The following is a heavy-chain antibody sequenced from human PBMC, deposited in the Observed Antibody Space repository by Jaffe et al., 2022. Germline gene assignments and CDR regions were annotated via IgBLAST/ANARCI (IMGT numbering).Heavy chain of an antibody. J-gene: IGHJ4*02. V-gene: IGHV1-69*02. D-gene: IGHD4-17*01. Sequence: QVQLVQSGAEVKKPGSSVKVSCKASGGTFSSYTISWVRQAPGQGLEWMGRIIPILGIANYAQKFQGRVTITADKSTSTAYMELSSLRSEDTAVYYCASDYGGNSPFEYWGQGTLVTVSS. CDR2: IIPILGIA. CDR3: ASDYGGNSPFEY. CDR1: GGTFSSYT.